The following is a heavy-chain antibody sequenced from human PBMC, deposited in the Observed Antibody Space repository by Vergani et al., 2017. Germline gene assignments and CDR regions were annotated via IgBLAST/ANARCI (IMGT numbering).Heavy chain of an antibody. Sequence: QVQLVESGGGVVQPGRSLRLSCAASGFTFSSYAMHWVRQAPGKGLEWVAVISYDGSNKYYADSVKGRFTISRDNSKNTLYLQLNSLRAEDTAVYYCARDRPWGYFDGGGAFDIWGQGTMVTVSS. J-gene: IGHJ3*02. CDR2: ISYDGSNK. D-gene: IGHD3-9*01. V-gene: IGHV3-30*04. CDR1: GFTFSSYA. CDR3: ARDRPWGYFDGGGAFDI.